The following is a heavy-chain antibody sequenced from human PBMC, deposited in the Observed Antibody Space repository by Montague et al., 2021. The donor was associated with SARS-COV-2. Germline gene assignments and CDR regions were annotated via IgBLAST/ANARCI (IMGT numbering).Heavy chain of an antibody. D-gene: IGHD2-21*01. V-gene: IGHV4-59*08. CDR1: GGSISSSY. Sequence: SETLSLTCSASGGSISSSYWSWIRQPPGKGLEWIGYIYHYGSAKYNPSLKSRVTISVDTSKNQFSLKLSSVTAVDTAVYYCARHANGDWYYFDYWGQGTLVTVSS. J-gene: IGHJ4*02. CDR3: ARHANGDWYYFDY. CDR2: IYHYGSA.